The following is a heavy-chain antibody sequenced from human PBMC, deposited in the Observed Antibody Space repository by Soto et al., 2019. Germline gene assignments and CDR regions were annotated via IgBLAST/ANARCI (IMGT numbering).Heavy chain of an antibody. Sequence: EASVKVSCKASGYTFTGYYMHWVRQAPGQGLEWMGWINPNSGGTNYAQKFQGRVTMTRDTSIRTAYMELSRLRSDDTAVYYCERDSAETYSSSWEVWLWGQGTLVTVSS. D-gene: IGHD6-13*01. V-gene: IGHV1-2*02. CDR3: ERDSAETYSSSWEVWL. J-gene: IGHJ4*02. CDR1: GYTFTGYY. CDR2: INPNSGGT.